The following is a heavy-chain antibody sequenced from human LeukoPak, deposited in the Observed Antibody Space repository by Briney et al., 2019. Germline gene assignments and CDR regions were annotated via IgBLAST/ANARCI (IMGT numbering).Heavy chain of an antibody. Sequence: ASVKVSCKASGYTFTGYYMHWVRQAPGQGLERMGWINPNSGGTNYAQKFQGRVTMTRDTSISTAYMELSRLRSDDTAVYYCARAPGRGVAAAGTGLYWGQGTLVTVSS. CDR1: GYTFTGYY. CDR2: INPNSGGT. D-gene: IGHD6-13*01. V-gene: IGHV1-2*02. CDR3: ARAPGRGVAAAGTGLY. J-gene: IGHJ4*02.